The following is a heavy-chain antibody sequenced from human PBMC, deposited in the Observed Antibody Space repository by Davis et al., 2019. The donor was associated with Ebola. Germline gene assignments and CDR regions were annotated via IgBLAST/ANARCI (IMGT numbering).Heavy chain of an antibody. Sequence: AASVKVSCKASGGTFSNHGISWVRHPPGQGLEWLGGLIPTVGTTNYAQKFQGRVTITADESTSTAYMELSSLRSEDTAVYYCARAPPLVTWRWFDPLGQGTLVTVSS. CDR2: LIPTVGTT. J-gene: IGHJ5*02. V-gene: IGHV1-69*13. D-gene: IGHD3-3*01. CDR3: ARAPPLVTWRWFDP. CDR1: GGTFSNHG.